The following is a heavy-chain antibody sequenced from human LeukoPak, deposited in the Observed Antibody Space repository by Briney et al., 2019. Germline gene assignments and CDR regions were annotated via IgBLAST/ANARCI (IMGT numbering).Heavy chain of an antibody. Sequence: GASVKVSCKASGYTFTSYGISWVRQAPGQGLEWMGWISAYNGNTNYAQKLQGRVTMTTDTSTSTAYMELRSLRSDDTAVYYCARDMIEGYYGSGSYPMGFDYWGQGTLVTVSS. J-gene: IGHJ4*02. CDR3: ARDMIEGYYGSGSYPMGFDY. V-gene: IGHV1-18*01. D-gene: IGHD3-10*01. CDR2: ISAYNGNT. CDR1: GYTFTSYG.